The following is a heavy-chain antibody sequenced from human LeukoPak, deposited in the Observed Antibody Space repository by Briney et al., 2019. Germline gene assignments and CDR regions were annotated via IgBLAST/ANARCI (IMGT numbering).Heavy chain of an antibody. CDR3: AREGPEGAAAISGWFDP. V-gene: IGHV3-30*04. CDR2: ISYDGSNK. D-gene: IGHD2-2*01. CDR1: GFTFSSYA. Sequence: GGSLRLSCAASGFTFSSYAMHWVRQAPGKGLEWVAVISYDGSNKYYADSVEGRFTISRDNSKNTLYLQMNSLRAEDTAVYYCAREGPEGAAAISGWFDPWGQGTLVTVSS. J-gene: IGHJ5*02.